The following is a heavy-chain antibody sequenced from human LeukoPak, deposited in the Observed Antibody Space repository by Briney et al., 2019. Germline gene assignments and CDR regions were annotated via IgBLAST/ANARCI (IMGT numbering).Heavy chain of an antibody. J-gene: IGHJ4*02. Sequence: PGGSLRLSCAASGFTFSSYAMSWVRQAPGKGLEWVSGISSSVGSTYYADSVKGRFTISRDNSKNTLYLQMNSLRAEDTAVYYCAKAGSSTTCRRFDYWGQGTLVTVSS. CDR1: GFTFSSYA. CDR2: ISSSVGST. D-gene: IGHD2-2*01. CDR3: AKAGSSTTCRRFDY. V-gene: IGHV3-23*01.